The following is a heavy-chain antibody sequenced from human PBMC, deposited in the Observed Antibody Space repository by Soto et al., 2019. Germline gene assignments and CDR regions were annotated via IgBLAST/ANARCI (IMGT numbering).Heavy chain of an antibody. V-gene: IGHV1-3*01. Sequence: ASVKVSCKASGYTFTNYAMHWVRQAPGQRLEWMGWINAGNGNTKYAQKLQGRVTMTTDTSTSTAYMELRSLRSDDTAVYYCARESAVAALDPWGQGTLVTVSS. CDR2: INAGNGNT. CDR1: GYTFTNYA. D-gene: IGHD6-19*01. CDR3: ARESAVAALDP. J-gene: IGHJ5*02.